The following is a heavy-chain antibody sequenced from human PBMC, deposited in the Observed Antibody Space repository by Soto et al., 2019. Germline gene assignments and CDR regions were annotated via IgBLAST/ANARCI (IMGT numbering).Heavy chain of an antibody. CDR2: IYNTGSA. D-gene: IGHD6-13*01. V-gene: IGHV4-59*08. J-gene: IGHJ4*02. Sequence: QVQLQESGPGLVKPSETLSLTCTVSGGSISSHYWSWIRQPPGMALEWIGYIYNTGSANYNPSLKSRVTISVATSKNQFSLKLSSVTASDTAVYYCARSYGDSSSWPFDYWGQGTLVTVSS. CDR1: GGSISSHY. CDR3: ARSYGDSSSWPFDY.